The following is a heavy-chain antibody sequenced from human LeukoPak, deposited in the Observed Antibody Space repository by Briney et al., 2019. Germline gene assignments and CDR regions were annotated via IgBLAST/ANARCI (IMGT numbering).Heavy chain of an antibody. D-gene: IGHD3-22*01. V-gene: IGHV1-8*03. CDR2: MNPNSGNT. J-gene: IGHJ5*02. Sequence: GASVKVSCKASGYTFTSYDINWVRQATGQGLEWMGWMNPNSGNTGYAQKFQGRVTITRNTSISTAYMELSSLRSEDTAVYYCARDYYYDSSGYPNWFDPWGQGTLVTVSS. CDR1: GYTFTSYD. CDR3: ARDYYYDSSGYPNWFDP.